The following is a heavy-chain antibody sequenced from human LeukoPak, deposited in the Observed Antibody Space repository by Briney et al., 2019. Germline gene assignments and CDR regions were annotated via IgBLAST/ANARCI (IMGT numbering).Heavy chain of an antibody. CDR1: GYTFTNYG. J-gene: IGHJ4*02. V-gene: IGHV1-18*01. Sequence: ASVKVSYKASGYTFTNYGIIWVRSAPGQGLEWMGWISGYNGDTKYAQQFQDRVTMTTDTSTSTAYMELNNLRSDDTAVYYCATGGQLLYDDYWGQGTLVTVSS. D-gene: IGHD2-2*02. CDR3: ATGGQLLYDDY. CDR2: ISGYNGDT.